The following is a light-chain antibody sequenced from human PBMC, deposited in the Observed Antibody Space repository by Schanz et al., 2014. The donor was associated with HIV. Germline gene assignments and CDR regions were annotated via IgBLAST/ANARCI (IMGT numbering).Light chain of an antibody. CDR2: DVN. J-gene: IGLJ2*01. CDR1: SSDVGVYNY. CDR3: SSYTSSSTLVV. Sequence: QSALTQPASVSGSPGQSITISCTGTSSDVGVYNYLSWYQQHPGKAPKLMIYDVNNRPSGVSNRFSGSKSGNTASLTISGLQAEDEADYYCSSYTSSSTLVVFGGGTKLTVL. V-gene: IGLV2-14*03.